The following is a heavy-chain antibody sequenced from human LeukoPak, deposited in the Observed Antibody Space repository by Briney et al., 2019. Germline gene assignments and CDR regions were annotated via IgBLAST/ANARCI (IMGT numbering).Heavy chain of an antibody. Sequence: SETLSLTCTVSGYSISSGYYWSWVRQSPEKGLESIGFIYSTGSTSYNPSLRSRVTISVDTSKNQFSLKLSSVTAADTAVYYCVRLGVVGIDQNWFDPWGRGTLVTVSS. CDR1: GYSISSGYY. CDR3: VRLGVVGIDQNWFDP. D-gene: IGHD2-2*01. V-gene: IGHV4-38-2*02. J-gene: IGHJ5*02. CDR2: IYSTGST.